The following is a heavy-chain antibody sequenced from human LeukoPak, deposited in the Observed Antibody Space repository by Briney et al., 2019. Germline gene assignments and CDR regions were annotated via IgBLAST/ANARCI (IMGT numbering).Heavy chain of an antibody. J-gene: IGHJ4*02. CDR3: AREGRERDGSAWSVCDY. V-gene: IGHV1-2*06. CDR1: GYTFTDYY. D-gene: IGHD6-19*01. CDR2: INYNSGGT. Sequence: ASVKVSCKTSGYTFTDYYIHWVRQAHGQGLEWMGRINYNSGGTDSAQNFQGRVTMTRDTSISTAHMELSRLRSDDTAVYYCAREGRERDGSAWSVCDYWGQGTLVTVSS.